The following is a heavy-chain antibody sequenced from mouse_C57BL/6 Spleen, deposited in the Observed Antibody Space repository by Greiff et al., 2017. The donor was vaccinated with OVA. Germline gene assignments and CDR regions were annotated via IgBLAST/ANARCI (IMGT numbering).Heavy chain of an antibody. CDR2: IDPSDSYT. Sequence: VQLQQSGAELVMPGASVKLSCKASGYTFTSYWMHWVKQRPGQGLEWIGEIDPSDSYTNYNQKFKGKSTLTVDKSSSTAYMQLSSLTSEDSAVYYCARDSKEFAYWGQGTLVTVAA. J-gene: IGHJ3*01. CDR1: GYTFTSYW. V-gene: IGHV1-69*01. D-gene: IGHD2-5*01. CDR3: ARDSKEFAY.